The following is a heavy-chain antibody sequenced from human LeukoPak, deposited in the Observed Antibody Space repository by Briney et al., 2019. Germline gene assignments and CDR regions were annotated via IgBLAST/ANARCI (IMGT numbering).Heavy chain of an antibody. CDR1: GGSFSGYY. CDR2: INHSGST. D-gene: IGHD3-22*01. V-gene: IGHV4-34*01. Sequence: SETLSLTCAVYGGSFSGYYWSWIRQPPGKGLEWIGEINHSGSTNYNPSLKSRVTISVDTSKNQFSLKLSSVTAADTAVYYCAREADYYDSSVKDYWGQGTLVTVSS. CDR3: AREADYYDSSVKDY. J-gene: IGHJ4*02.